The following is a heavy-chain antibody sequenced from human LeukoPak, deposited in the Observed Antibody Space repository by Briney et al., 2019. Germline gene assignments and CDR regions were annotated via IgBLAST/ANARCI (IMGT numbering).Heavy chain of an antibody. V-gene: IGHV3-30*02. J-gene: IGHJ5*02. Sequence: PGGSLRLSCAASGFIFNSYGMHWVRQAPGKGLEGVAFIRYDGSNKYYADSVKGRFTISRDNSKNTLYLQMNSLRAEDTAVYYCASFPIVVVNMGWFDPWGQGTLVTVSS. CDR2: IRYDGSNK. D-gene: IGHD3-22*01. CDR3: ASFPIVVVNMGWFDP. CDR1: GFIFNSYG.